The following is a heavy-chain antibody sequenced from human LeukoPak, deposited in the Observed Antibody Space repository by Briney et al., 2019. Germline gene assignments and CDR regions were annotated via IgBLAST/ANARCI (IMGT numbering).Heavy chain of an antibody. CDR3: ARAGTYYGSGTYYNWHY. J-gene: IGHJ4*02. V-gene: IGHV3-11*04. CDR2: ISSSGSTI. Sequence: PGGSLRLSCAASGFTFDDYGMSWVRQAPGKGLEWVSYISSSGSTIYYADSVKGRFTISRDNAKNSLYLQMNSLRSEDTAVYYCARAGTYYGSGTYYNWHYWGQGTLVTVSS. CDR1: GFTFDDYG. D-gene: IGHD3-10*01.